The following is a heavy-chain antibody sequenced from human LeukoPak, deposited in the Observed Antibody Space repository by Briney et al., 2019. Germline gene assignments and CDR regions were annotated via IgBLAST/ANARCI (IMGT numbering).Heavy chain of an antibody. Sequence: GGSLRPSCAASGFTFSGSAMHWVRQASGKGLEWVGRIRSKANSYATAYAASVKGRFTISRDDSKNTAYLQMNSLKTEDTAVYYCTGHQLGSGWYNYWGQGTLVTVSS. CDR1: GFTFSGSA. J-gene: IGHJ4*02. CDR2: IRSKANSYAT. D-gene: IGHD6-19*01. CDR3: TGHQLGSGWYNY. V-gene: IGHV3-73*01.